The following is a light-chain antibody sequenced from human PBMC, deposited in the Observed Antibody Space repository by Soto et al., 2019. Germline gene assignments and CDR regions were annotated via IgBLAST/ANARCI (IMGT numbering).Light chain of an antibody. V-gene: IGKV1-12*01. CDR1: QSIYKW. CDR3: QQADNFPLT. J-gene: IGKJ4*01. CDR2: AAS. Sequence: DIQLTQSPSSVSASIGDRVTISCRASQSIYKWLVWYQQKPGKAPKLLIYAASSLQSGVPSRFSGSGYGTEFILTISSLQPEDSATYYCQQADNFPLTFGGGTEVAI.